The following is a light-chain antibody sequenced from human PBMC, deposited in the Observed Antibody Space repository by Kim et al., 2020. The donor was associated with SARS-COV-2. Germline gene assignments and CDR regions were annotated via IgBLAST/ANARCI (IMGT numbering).Light chain of an antibody. CDR1: TGTVTSGHY. V-gene: IGLV7-46*01. CDR3: LLSYSGARV. CDR2: DTS. Sequence: QAVVDRKPTRLNSPGGTRTRICSSSTGTVTSGHYPYWFQQKPGQAPRTLIYDTSNKHSWTPARFSGSLLGGKAALTLSGAQPEDEAEYYCLLSYSGARVFGGGTQLTV. J-gene: IGLJ3*02.